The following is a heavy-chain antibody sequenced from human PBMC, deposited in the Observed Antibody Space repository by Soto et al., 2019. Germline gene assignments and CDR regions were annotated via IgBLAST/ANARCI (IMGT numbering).Heavy chain of an antibody. CDR1: GYSFTNYW. CDR2: IYPGNSDI. CDR3: ARHAGLDSSGYYSY. V-gene: IGHV5-51*01. Sequence: GESLKISCKGSGYSFTNYWIGWVRQMPGKGLEWMGIIYPGNSDIRYSPSFQGQVTISADRSSSTAYLQWSSLKASDTAMYYSARHAGLDSSGYYSYWSQGTLVTVSS. D-gene: IGHD3-22*01. J-gene: IGHJ4*02.